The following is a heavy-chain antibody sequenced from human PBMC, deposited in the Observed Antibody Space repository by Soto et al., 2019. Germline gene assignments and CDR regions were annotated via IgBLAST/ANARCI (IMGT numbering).Heavy chain of an antibody. CDR3: ARGERPPPVYYMEV. J-gene: IGHJ6*03. Sequence: ASVKVSCKASGYTFTSYDINWVRQATGQGLEWMGWMNPNSGNTGYAQKFQGRVTMTRNTSISTAYMELSSLRSEDTAVYYCARGERPPPVYYMEVWGKGTTVTVSS. CDR1: GYTFTSYD. V-gene: IGHV1-8*01. CDR2: MNPNSGNT.